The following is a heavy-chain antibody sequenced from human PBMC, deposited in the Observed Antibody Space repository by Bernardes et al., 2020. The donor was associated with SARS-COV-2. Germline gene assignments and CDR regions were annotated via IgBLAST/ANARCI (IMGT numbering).Heavy chain of an antibody. CDR1: GFTFDDYA. CDR2: ISWNSGSI. CDR3: AKDINYDSGPFDY. V-gene: IGHV3-9*01. J-gene: IGHJ4*02. D-gene: IGHD3-22*01. Sequence: GGSLRLSCAASGFTFDDYAMHWVRQAPGKGLEWVSGISWNSGSIGYADSVKGRFTISRDNAKNSLYLQMNSLRAEDTALYYCAKDINYDSGPFDYWGQGTLVTVSS.